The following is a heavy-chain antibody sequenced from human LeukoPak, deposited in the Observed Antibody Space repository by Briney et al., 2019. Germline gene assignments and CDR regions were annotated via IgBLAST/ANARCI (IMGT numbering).Heavy chain of an antibody. D-gene: IGHD3-10*01. CDR3: AGAYYYGSGSYGLDY. V-gene: IGHV4-59*01. J-gene: IGHJ4*02. Sequence: SETLSLTCTVSGGSISSYYWSWLRQPPGKGLEWIGYIYSSGSTNYNPSLKSRLTISVDASKHQFSLKLTSVTAADTAVYYCAGAYYYGSGSYGLDYWGQGTLVTVSS. CDR1: GGSISSYY. CDR2: IYSSGST.